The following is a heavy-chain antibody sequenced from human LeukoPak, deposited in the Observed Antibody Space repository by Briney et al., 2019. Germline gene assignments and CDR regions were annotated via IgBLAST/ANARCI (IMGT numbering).Heavy chain of an antibody. Sequence: GESLKISCQVSGYIFTHYWIGWVRQMPGKGLESMGIIYPADSDTTYSPSFQGQVTISADKSISTVYLQWSSLKASDTAMYYCARQSRDGSKTRGYYFDSWGQGTTVTVSS. V-gene: IGHV5-51*01. J-gene: IGHJ4*03. CDR3: ARQSRDGSKTRGYYFDS. CDR1: GYIFTHYW. D-gene: IGHD3-10*01. CDR2: IYPADSDT.